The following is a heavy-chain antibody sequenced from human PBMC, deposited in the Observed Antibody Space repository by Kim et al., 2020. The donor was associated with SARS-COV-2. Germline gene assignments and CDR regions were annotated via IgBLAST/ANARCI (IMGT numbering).Heavy chain of an antibody. D-gene: IGHD6-6*01. Sequence: GGSLRLSCAASGFTFSDYYMSWIRQAPGKGLEWVSYISSSSYTNYADSVKGRFTISRDNAKNSLYLQMNSLRAEDTAVYYCAREKYSSSSPDPYYYGMDVWGQGTTVTVSS. CDR1: GFTFSDYY. CDR2: ISSSSYT. J-gene: IGHJ6*02. CDR3: AREKYSSSSPDPYYYGMDV. V-gene: IGHV3-11*05.